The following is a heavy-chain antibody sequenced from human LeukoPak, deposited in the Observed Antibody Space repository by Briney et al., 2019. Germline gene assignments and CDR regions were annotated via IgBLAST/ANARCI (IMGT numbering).Heavy chain of an antibody. V-gene: IGHV1-69*04. D-gene: IGHD6-13*01. CDR1: GGTFSSYA. CDR3: ASSHSSSPTYPYYFDY. Sequence: GSSVKVSCKAFGGTFSSYAISWVRQAPGQGLEWMGRIIPILGIANYAQKFQGRVTITADKSTSTAYMELSSLRSEDTAVYYCASSHSSSPTYPYYFDYWGQGTLVTVSS. CDR2: IIPILGIA. J-gene: IGHJ4*02.